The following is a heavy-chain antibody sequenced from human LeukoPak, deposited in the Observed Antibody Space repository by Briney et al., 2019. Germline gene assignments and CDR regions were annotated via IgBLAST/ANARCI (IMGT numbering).Heavy chain of an antibody. V-gene: IGHV3-23*01. CDR2: ISGSGGST. Sequence: GGSLRLSCAASGFTFSSYAMSWVRQAPGKGLEWVSAISGSGGSTYYADSVKGRFTISRDNSKNTLYLQMNSLRAEDTAVYYCAKVVPHYYDSSGYYLYFDYWGQGTLVTVSS. CDR1: GFTFSSYA. D-gene: IGHD3-22*01. J-gene: IGHJ4*02. CDR3: AKVVPHYYDSSGYYLYFDY.